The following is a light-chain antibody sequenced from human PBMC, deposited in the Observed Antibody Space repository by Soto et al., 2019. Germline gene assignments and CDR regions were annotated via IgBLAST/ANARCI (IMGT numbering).Light chain of an antibody. CDR2: GES. CDR3: LVYNDWLPIT. V-gene: IGKV3-15*01. CDR1: QSISTK. Sequence: IVRKQSPATLSVSPGDRATLSCRASQSISTKLAWYRQKPGQAPRLLIYGESTRATGSPVRFSGIGSGTEVTLTITSLQFEDFAVYCCLVYNDWLPITFRGGTKVEIK. J-gene: IGKJ4*02.